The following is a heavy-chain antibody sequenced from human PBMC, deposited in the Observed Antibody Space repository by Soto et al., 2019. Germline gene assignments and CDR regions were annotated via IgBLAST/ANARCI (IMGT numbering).Heavy chain of an antibody. CDR2: IDWDDDK. J-gene: IGHJ5*02. CDR1: GFSLSTSGMC. D-gene: IGHD2-2*01. Sequence: QSGPTLVNPTQTLTLTCTFSGFSLSTSGMCVSWIRQPPGKALEWLALIDWDDDKYYSTSLKTRLTISKDTSKNQVVLTMTNMDHVDTATYYCARSRGYQLPFDPWGQGTLVTVSS. CDR3: ARSRGYQLPFDP. V-gene: IGHV2-70*01.